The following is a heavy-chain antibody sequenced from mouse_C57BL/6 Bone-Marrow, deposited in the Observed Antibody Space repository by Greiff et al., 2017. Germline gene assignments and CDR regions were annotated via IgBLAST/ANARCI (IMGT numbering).Heavy chain of an antibody. CDR1: GYTFTSYT. CDR3: AQRGYFDD. V-gene: IGHV1-4*01. CDR2: INPSSGYT. J-gene: IGHJ2*01. Sequence: QVQLQQSGAELARPGASVKMSCKASGYTFTSYTMHWVKQRPGQGLEWIGYINPSSGYTKYNQKFKDKATLTADNSSSTAYMQLRSLTSEDAAVYYCAQRGYFDDWGQGTTLTVSS.